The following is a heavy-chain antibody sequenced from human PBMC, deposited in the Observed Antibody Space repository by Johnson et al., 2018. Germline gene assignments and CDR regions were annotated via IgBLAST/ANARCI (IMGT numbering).Heavy chain of an antibody. CDR1: GFTLSSVW. CDR2: ITGKAGGGTT. V-gene: IGHV3-15*07. CDR3: ITVSVTVVGTPT. D-gene: IGHD2-15*01. Sequence: EVQLVESGGGLVKPGGSLRLSCAASGFTLSSVWVNWVRQAPGKGLEWVGRITGKAGGGTTDYGAPLKGRFIISRDDSKNTVYLQMNSLKTDDTAVYYCITVSVTVVGTPTWGQGTLVTVSS. J-gene: IGHJ5*02.